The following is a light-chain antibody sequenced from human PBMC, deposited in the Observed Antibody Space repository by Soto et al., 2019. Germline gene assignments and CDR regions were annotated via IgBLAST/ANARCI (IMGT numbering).Light chain of an antibody. J-gene: IGKJ5*01. CDR2: GAS. CDR1: QSVSSSY. Sequence: EIVLTQSPGTLSLSPGERATLSCRASQSVSSSYLAWYQQKPGQAPRLLIYGASSRATGIPDRFSGSESGTDFTHTISSLQPEDFATYYCQQANSFPITFGQGTRLEIK. CDR3: QQANSFPIT. V-gene: IGKV3-20*01.